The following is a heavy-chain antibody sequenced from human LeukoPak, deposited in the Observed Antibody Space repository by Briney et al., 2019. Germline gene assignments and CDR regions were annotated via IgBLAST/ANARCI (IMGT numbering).Heavy chain of an antibody. D-gene: IGHD1-1*01. CDR1: GYTFTGYY. J-gene: IGHJ4*02. Sequence: ASVKVSCKASGYTFTGYYMHWVRQAPGQGLEWMGWINPNSGGTNYAQKFQGRVTTTRDTSISTAYMELSRLRSDDTAVYYCAREGVDWNHSVYYFDYWGQGTLVTVSS. V-gene: IGHV1-2*02. CDR3: AREGVDWNHSVYYFDY. CDR2: INPNSGGT.